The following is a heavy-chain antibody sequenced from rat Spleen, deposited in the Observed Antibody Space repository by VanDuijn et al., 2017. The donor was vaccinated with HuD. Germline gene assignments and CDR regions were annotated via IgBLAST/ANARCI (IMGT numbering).Heavy chain of an antibody. CDR1: GFTFNNYW. V-gene: IGHV5-31*01. D-gene: IGHD1-7*01. CDR2: ITHLGGDT. Sequence: EVQLVESGGGLVQPGKSLKLSCIASGFTFNNYWMTWIRQAPGKGLEWVASITHLGGDTYYPDSVKGRFTISRDIVENTLYLQMSSLRSEDTATYYCTRGGYFIYWGQGVMVTVSS. J-gene: IGHJ2*01. CDR3: TRGGYFIY.